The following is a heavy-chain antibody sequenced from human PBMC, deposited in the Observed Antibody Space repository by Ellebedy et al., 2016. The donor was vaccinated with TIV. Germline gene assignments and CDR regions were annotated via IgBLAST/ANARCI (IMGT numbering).Heavy chain of an antibody. J-gene: IGHJ4*02. V-gene: IGHV3-7*01. CDR3: ARTFDS. CDR1: GFNFSNYW. CDR2: IKQDGKGK. Sequence: PGGSLRLSCAASGFNFSNYWMTWVRQAPGKGLEWVANIKQDGKGKFYADSVKGRFTISRDNAQNSLSLEMNNVKVDDTAVYYCARTFDSWGQGTLVAVSS.